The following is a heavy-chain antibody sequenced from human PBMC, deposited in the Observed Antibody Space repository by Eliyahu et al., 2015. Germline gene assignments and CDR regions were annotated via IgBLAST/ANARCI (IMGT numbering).Heavy chain of an antibody. D-gene: IGHD3-10*01. CDR3: ASIGGYWYFDL. CDR1: XGSFSGYX. Sequence: QVQLQQWGAGLLKPSETLSXTCAVYXGSFSGYXWSWIRQPPGKGLEWIGEINHSGSTNYXPXLKSRVTISVDTSKNQFSLKLSSVTAADTAVYYCASIGGYWYFDLWGRGTLVTVSS. J-gene: IGHJ2*01. V-gene: IGHV4-34*01. CDR2: INHSGST.